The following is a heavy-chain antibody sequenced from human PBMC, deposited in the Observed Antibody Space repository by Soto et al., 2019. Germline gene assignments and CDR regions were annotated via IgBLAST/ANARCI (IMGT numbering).Heavy chain of an antibody. Sequence: TGGSLRLSCAASGFTFSSYSMNWVRQAPGKGLEWVSYISSSSSTIYYADSVKGRFTISRDNAKNSLYLQMNSLRDEDTAVYYCARVSRDPYYYYYGMDVWGQGTTVTVSS. V-gene: IGHV3-48*02. J-gene: IGHJ6*02. CDR1: GFTFSSYS. CDR3: ARVSRDPYYYYYGMDV. CDR2: ISSSSSTI.